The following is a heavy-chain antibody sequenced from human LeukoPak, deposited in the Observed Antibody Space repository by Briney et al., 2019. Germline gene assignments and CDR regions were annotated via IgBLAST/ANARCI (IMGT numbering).Heavy chain of an antibody. D-gene: IGHD6-19*01. CDR1: GYSISSGYY. J-gene: IGHJ6*03. V-gene: IGHV4-38-2*01. CDR3: ARCIAVADSYYMDV. CDR2: IYHSGST. Sequence: SETLSLTCAVSGYSISSGYYWGWIRQPPGKGLEWIGSIYHSGSTYYNPSPKSRVTISVDTSKNQFSLKLSSVTAADTAVYYCARCIAVADSYYMDVWGKGTTVTVSS.